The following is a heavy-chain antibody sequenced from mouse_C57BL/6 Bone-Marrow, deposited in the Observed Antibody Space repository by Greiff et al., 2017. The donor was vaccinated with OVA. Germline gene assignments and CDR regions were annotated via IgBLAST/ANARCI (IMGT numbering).Heavy chain of an antibody. CDR1: GYTFTDHT. V-gene: IGHV1-78*01. Sequence: VKVVESDAELVKPGASVKISCKVSGYTFTDHTIHWMKQRPEQGLEWIGYIYPRDGSTKYNEKFKGKATLTADKSSNTAYMQLNSLTSEDSAVYFCAREGPYYYGSSRDYFDYWGQGTTLTVSS. CDR2: IYPRDGST. J-gene: IGHJ2*01. D-gene: IGHD1-1*01. CDR3: AREGPYYYGSSRDYFDY.